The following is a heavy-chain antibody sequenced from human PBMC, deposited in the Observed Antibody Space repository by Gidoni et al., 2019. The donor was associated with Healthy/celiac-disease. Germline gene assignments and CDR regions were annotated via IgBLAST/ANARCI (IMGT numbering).Heavy chain of an antibody. D-gene: IGHD3-16*01. V-gene: IGHV3-13*01. Sequence: EVQLLESGGGLVQPGGSLRLSCAASGFTFSSYDMHWVRQATGKGLDWVSAIGTAGDTYYPGSVKGRFTISRENAKNSLYLQMNSLRAGDTAVYYCARASPLGLYYFDYWGQGTLVTVSS. J-gene: IGHJ4*02. CDR3: ARASPLGLYYFDY. CDR2: IGTAGDT. CDR1: GFTFSSYD.